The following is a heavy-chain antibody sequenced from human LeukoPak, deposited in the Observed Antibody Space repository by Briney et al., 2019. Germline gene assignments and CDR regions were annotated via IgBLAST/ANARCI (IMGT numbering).Heavy chain of an antibody. CDR3: ARASYDSSRFDY. V-gene: IGHV4-34*01. CDR1: GGSFSGYY. Sequence: SETLSLTCAVYGGSFSGYYWSWIRQPPGKGLEWIGEINHSGSTNYNPSLKSRVTISVDTSKNQFSLKLSSVTAADTAVYYCARASYDSSRFDYWGQGTLDTVSS. J-gene: IGHJ4*02. D-gene: IGHD3-22*01. CDR2: INHSGST.